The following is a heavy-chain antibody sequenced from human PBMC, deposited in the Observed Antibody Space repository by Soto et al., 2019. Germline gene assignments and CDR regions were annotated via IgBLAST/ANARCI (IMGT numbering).Heavy chain of an antibody. CDR3: ARGVGMYYYMDV. Sequence: GGSLRLSCAASGFTFSSYSMNWVRQAPGKGLEWVSSISSSSSYIYYADSVKGRFTISRDNAKNSLYLQMNSLRAEDTAVYYCARGVGMYYYMDVWGKGTTVTVSS. V-gene: IGHV3-21*01. J-gene: IGHJ6*03. CDR2: ISSSSSYI. D-gene: IGHD2-21*01. CDR1: GFTFSSYS.